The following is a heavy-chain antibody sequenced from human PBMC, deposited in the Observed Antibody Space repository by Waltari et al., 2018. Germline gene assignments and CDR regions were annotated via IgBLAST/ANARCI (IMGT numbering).Heavy chain of an antibody. J-gene: IGHJ4*02. CDR2: IFHSGST. CDR1: GYSISSGYY. V-gene: IGHV4-38-2*01. D-gene: IGHD3-22*01. Sequence: QVQLQESGPGLVKPSETLSLTCAVSGYSISSGYYWGWIRQPPGKGLEWIGGIFHSGSTYYNPYLKSRVTLSVETSKIQFSLKLSSVTAADPAVYHCARQKRYYYDSSGYYFDYWGQGTLVTVSS. CDR3: ARQKRYYYDSSGYYFDY.